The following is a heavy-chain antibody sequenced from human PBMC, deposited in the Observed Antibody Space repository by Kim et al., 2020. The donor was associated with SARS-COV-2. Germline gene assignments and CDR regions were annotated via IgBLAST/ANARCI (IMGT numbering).Heavy chain of an antibody. CDR3: GRQYYYGMDV. CDR2: IYYNGNT. Sequence: SETLSLTCTVSGGSINSSTYYWGWIRQPPGKGLEWIGSIYYNGNTSYNPSLKSRVTISVDRSKNHFSLKVSSVTAADTAVYFCGRQYYYGMDVWGQGTTV. J-gene: IGHJ6*02. V-gene: IGHV4-39*02. CDR1: GGSINSSTYY.